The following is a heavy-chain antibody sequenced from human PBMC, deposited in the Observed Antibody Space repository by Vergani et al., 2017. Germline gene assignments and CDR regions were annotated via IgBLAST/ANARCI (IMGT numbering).Heavy chain of an antibody. J-gene: IGHJ4*02. V-gene: IGHV3-9*01. CDR3: AKEAFLGEYYFDY. CDR1: GFTFDDYA. D-gene: IGHD3-16*01. CDR2: ISWNSCSI. Sequence: EVQLVESGGGLVQPGRSLRLSCAASGFTFDDYAMHWVRHAPGKGLEWVSGISWNSCSICYADSVKGRFTISSDNAKNSLYLQMNRLRAEGTALYYCAKEAFLGEYYFDYWGQGTLVTVSS.